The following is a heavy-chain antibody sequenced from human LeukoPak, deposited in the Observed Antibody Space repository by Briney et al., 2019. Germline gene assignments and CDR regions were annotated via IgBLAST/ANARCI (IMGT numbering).Heavy chain of an antibody. CDR3: ARIIAAAGADAFDI. Sequence: GGSLRLSCAASGFTVSSNYMSWVRQAPGKGLEWVSVIYSGDSTYYADSVKGRFTISRDNSKNTLYLQMNSLRAEDTAVYYCARIIAAAGADAFDIWGQGTMVTVSS. V-gene: IGHV3-53*01. CDR2: IYSGDST. J-gene: IGHJ3*02. CDR1: GFTVSSNY. D-gene: IGHD6-13*01.